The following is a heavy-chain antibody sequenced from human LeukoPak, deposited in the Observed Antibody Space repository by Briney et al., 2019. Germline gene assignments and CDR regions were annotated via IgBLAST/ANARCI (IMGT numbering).Heavy chain of an antibody. V-gene: IGHV4-59*08. D-gene: IGHD3-10*01. CDR2: IYYSGST. Sequence: PSETLSLTCTVSGGSISSYYWSWIRQPPGKGLEWIGYIYYSGSTNYNPSLKSRVTISVDTSKNQFSLKLSSVTAADTAVYYCARLKTYYYGSGSYSDAFDIWGQGTMVTVSS. CDR3: ARLKTYYYGSGSYSDAFDI. CDR1: GGSISSYY. J-gene: IGHJ3*02.